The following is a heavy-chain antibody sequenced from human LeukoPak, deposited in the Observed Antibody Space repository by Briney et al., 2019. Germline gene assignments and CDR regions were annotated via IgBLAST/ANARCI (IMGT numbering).Heavy chain of an antibody. CDR1: GFTFSSYA. CDR2: IVSSGDST. Sequence: GGSLRLSCAASGFTFSSYAMSWVRQAPGKGLEWVSAIVSSGDSTYYADSVKGRFTISRDNSKNTLYLQMSSLRAEDTAVYYCAKILWFGGTRADYWGQGTLVTVSS. D-gene: IGHD3-10*01. J-gene: IGHJ4*02. CDR3: AKILWFGGTRADY. V-gene: IGHV3-23*01.